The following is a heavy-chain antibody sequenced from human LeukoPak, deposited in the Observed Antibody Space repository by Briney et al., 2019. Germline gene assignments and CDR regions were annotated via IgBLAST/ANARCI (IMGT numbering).Heavy chain of an antibody. Sequence: PGGSLRLSCAASGFTFSSHSMSWVRQAPGEGLEWVSAISPSGDSTTYRDSVKGQFTISRDNSKNRLYLQMNTLTVEDTAIYYCAKVRTIAVAFFDYWGQGTLVTVSS. D-gene: IGHD6-19*01. CDR2: ISPSGDST. J-gene: IGHJ4*02. V-gene: IGHV3-23*01. CDR3: AKVRTIAVAFFDY. CDR1: GFTFSSHS.